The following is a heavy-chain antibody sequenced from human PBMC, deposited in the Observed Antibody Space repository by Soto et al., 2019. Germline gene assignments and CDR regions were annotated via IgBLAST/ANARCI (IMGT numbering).Heavy chain of an antibody. CDR2: ISDSGTT. CDR3: ARDRWMSRANWFDP. J-gene: IGHJ5*02. D-gene: IGHD2-2*03. CDR1: GGSIDSYY. V-gene: IGHV4-59*12. Sequence: QVELQQSGPGLVKASETLSLSCTVFGGSIDSYYWSWIRQAPGKGLEWIGHISDSGTTNYNPSLGSRVTISVDTSRKLFSLKLSSVTAADTAVYFCARDRWMSRANWFDPWGPGTLVTFSS.